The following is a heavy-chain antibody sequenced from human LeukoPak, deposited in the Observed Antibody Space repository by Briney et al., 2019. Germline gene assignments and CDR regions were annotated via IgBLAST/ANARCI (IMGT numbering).Heavy chain of an antibody. V-gene: IGHV3-53*01. CDR1: GFTVSSTY. CDR2: ISSGGRI. Sequence: GGSLRLSCAASGFTVSSTYMSWVRQAPGKGLEWVSVISSGGRIYYADSVKGRFTISRDNSKNTLYLQMNSLRAEDTAVYYCARDGTYYSASGEPSGYSLDVWGQGTTVTVSS. D-gene: IGHD3-10*01. J-gene: IGHJ6*02. CDR3: ARDGTYYSASGEPSGYSLDV.